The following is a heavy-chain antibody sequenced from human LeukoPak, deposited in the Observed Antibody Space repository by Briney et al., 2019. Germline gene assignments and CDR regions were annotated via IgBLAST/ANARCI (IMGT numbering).Heavy chain of an antibody. D-gene: IGHD2-15*01. CDR3: ARDDIVVVVAASHHNWFDP. V-gene: IGHV3-30-3*01. CDR2: ISYDGSNR. CDR1: GFTFSSYA. J-gene: IGHJ5*02. Sequence: GGSLRLSCAASGFTFSSYAMHWVRQAPGKGLEWVAVISYDGSNRYYADSVKGRFTISRDNSKNTLYLQMNSLRAEDTAVYYRARDDIVVVVAASHHNWFDPWGQGTLVTVSS.